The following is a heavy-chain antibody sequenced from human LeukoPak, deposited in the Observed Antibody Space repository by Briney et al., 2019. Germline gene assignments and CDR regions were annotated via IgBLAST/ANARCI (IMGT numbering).Heavy chain of an antibody. D-gene: IGHD3-16*02. V-gene: IGHV3-30*01. Sequence: PGRSLRLSCAASGFTFSSYAMHWVRQAPGKGLEWVAVISYDGSNQYYADSVKGRFTIFRDNFKNTLYLQMNSLTADDTTMYYCARELGLSPYYFDYWGQGTLVTVSS. CDR2: ISYDGSNQ. CDR3: ARELGLSPYYFDY. J-gene: IGHJ4*02. CDR1: GFTFSSYA.